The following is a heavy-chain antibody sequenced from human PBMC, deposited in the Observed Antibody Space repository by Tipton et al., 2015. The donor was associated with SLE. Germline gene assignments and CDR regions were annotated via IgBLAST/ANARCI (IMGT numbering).Heavy chain of an antibody. V-gene: IGHV4-34*01. CDR2: INHSGST. J-gene: IGHJ1*01. CDR3: ARGGDEYFQH. Sequence: TLSLTCAVYGGSFSAYYWSWIRQPPGKGLEWIGEINHSGSTNYNPSLKSRVTISVDTSKNQFSLKLSSVTAADTAVYYCARGGDEYFQHWGQGTLVTVSS. CDR1: GGSFSAYY.